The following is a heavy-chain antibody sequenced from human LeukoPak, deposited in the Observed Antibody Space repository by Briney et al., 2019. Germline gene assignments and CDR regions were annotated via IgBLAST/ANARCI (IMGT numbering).Heavy chain of an antibody. V-gene: IGHV4-39*07. Sequence: SETLSLTCTVSSGSISTSNYYWGWVRQPPGKALEWIGNIFYSGSTYYNPSLKSRVTISVDTSKNQFSLKLSSVTAADTAVYYCARFARGYCSGGSCYPGFDYWGQGTLVTVSS. CDR2: IFYSGST. D-gene: IGHD2-15*01. CDR1: SGSISTSNYY. CDR3: ARFARGYCSGGSCYPGFDY. J-gene: IGHJ4*02.